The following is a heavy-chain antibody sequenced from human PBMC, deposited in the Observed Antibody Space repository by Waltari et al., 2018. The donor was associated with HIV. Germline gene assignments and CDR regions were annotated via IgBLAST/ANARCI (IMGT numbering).Heavy chain of an antibody. J-gene: IGHJ2*01. Sequence: QEHLQQWGTGLLKPSETLSLTCAVYSWSFSGHYWTLIRQTPDAGLQWIGEITHNGVANYTSSLKSRVTMSVDMSKNQFSLKMTSVTAADSAIYYCARGQGWGSPPGHFDLWGRGTLVSVSS. CDR3: ARGQGWGSPPGHFDL. D-gene: IGHD7-27*01. CDR2: ITHNGVA. V-gene: IGHV4-34*02. CDR1: SWSFSGHY.